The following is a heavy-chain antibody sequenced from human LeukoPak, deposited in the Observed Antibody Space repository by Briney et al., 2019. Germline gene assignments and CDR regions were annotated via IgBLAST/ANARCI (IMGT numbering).Heavy chain of an antibody. CDR3: TRLWFGELLYYFDY. J-gene: IGHJ4*02. Sequence: GESLKISCKGSGYSFTSYWIGWVRQMPGKGLEWMGIIHPGDSDTRYSPSFQGQVIISADKSISTAYLQWSSLKASDTAMYYCTRLWFGELLYYFDYWGQGTLVTVSS. D-gene: IGHD3-10*01. CDR1: GYSFTSYW. CDR2: IHPGDSDT. V-gene: IGHV5-51*01.